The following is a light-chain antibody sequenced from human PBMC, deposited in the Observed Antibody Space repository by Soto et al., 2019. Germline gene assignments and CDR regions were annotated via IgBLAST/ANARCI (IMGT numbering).Light chain of an antibody. CDR1: SSDVGVYNY. CDR3: ISCTGSSTPYV. CDR2: GVT. J-gene: IGLJ1*01. V-gene: IGLV2-14*01. Sequence: QSVLTQPASVSGSPGQSITISCTGTSSDVGVYNYVSWYQQHPGKAPKLMIYGVTERPSGVSNRFSGSKSGTTASLTISGLQAEDEADYYCISCTGSSTPYVFGTGTKVTVL.